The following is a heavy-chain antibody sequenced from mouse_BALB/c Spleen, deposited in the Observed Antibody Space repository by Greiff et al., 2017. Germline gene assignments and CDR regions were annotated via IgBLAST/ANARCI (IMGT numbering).Heavy chain of an antibody. D-gene: IGHD2-3*01. CDR2: IDPANGNT. V-gene: IGHV14-3*02. CDR3: ARGYDYFDY. J-gene: IGHJ2*01. CDR1: GFNIKDTY. Sequence: VHVKQSGAELVKPGASVKLSCTASGFNIKDTYMHWVKQRPEQGLEWIGRIDPANGNTKYDPKFQGKATITADTSSNTAYLQLSSLTSEDTAVYYCARGYDYFDYWGQGTTLTVSS.